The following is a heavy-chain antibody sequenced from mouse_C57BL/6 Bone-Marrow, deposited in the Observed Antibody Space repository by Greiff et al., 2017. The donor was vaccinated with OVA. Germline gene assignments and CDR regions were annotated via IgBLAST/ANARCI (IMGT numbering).Heavy chain of an antibody. J-gene: IGHJ3*01. Sequence: VQLQQSGAELVRPGASVKLSCTASGFNIKDDYMHWVKQRPEQSLEWIGWIDPENGDTEYASKFQGKATITADTSSNTAYLQLSSLTSEDTAVCYCTTMIYYDYDGWFAYWGQGTLVTVSA. CDR1: GFNIKDDY. CDR3: TTMIYYDYDGWFAY. D-gene: IGHD2-4*01. CDR2: IDPENGDT. V-gene: IGHV14-4*01.